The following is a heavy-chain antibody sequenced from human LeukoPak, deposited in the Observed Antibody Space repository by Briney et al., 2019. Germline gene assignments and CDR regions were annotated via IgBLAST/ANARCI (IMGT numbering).Heavy chain of an antibody. Sequence: ASVKVSCKASGYTFTSYYMHWVRQAPGQGLEWMGIINPSGGSTSYAQKFQGRVTMTRDTSTSTVYMELSSLRSEDTAVYYCARDLQTFDFWSGYYGIQDYWGQGTLVTVSS. CDR1: GYTFTSYY. CDR2: INPSGGST. CDR3: ARDLQTFDFWSGYYGIQDY. V-gene: IGHV1-46*01. J-gene: IGHJ4*02. D-gene: IGHD3-3*01.